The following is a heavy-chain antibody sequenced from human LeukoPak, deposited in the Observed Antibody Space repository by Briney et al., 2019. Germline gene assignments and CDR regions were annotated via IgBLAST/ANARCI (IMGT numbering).Heavy chain of an antibody. J-gene: IGHJ4*02. CDR1: GGSFSGYY. Sequence: SETLSLTCAVYGGSFSGYYWSWIRQPPGKGLEWIGEINHSGSTNYNPSLKSRVTISVDTSKNQFSLKLSSVTAADTAVYYCARRLLRRYFDYWGQGTLVTVSS. CDR2: INHSGST. D-gene: IGHD3-22*01. CDR3: ARRLLRRYFDY. V-gene: IGHV4-34*01.